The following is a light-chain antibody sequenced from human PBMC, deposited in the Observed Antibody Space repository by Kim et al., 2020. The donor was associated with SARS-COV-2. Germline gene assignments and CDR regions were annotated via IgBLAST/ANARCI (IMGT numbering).Light chain of an antibody. CDR2: ATS. J-gene: IGKJ2*01. V-gene: IGKV3-15*01. Sequence: SVSPGERATPSCRASQSVGSNLAWYQQLPGQAPRLLMYATSTRATGIPARLSGSGSETEFTLTVSSLQSEDFAVYYCQQYNNWPYTFGQGTKLEI. CDR1: QSVGSN. CDR3: QQYNNWPYT.